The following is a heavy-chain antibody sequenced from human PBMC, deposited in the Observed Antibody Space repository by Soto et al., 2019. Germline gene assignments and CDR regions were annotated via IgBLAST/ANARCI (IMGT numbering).Heavy chain of an antibody. V-gene: IGHV2-5*02. Sequence: QITLKESGPTLVKPTQTLTLTCTFSGFSLSSSGVGVGWIRQPPGKALEWLGLIYWDDDKRYNPSLKTRLTIPKDTSKHHVVLTLTNMDPVDTATYFCTRDSYGSGYGMDVWGLGTTVTVSS. J-gene: IGHJ6*02. CDR2: IYWDDDK. D-gene: IGHD3-10*01. CDR1: GFSLSSSGVG. CDR3: TRDSYGSGYGMDV.